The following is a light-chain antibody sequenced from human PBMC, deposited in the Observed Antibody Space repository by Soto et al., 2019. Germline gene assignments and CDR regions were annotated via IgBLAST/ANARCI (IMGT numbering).Light chain of an antibody. V-gene: IGLV2-14*01. CDR1: SSDVGGYNY. J-gene: IGLJ1*01. CDR2: EVS. Sequence: QSALTQPRSVSGSPGQSVTISCTGTSSDVGGYNYVSWYQQHPGKAPKLMIYEVSNRPSGVSNRFSGSKSGNTASLTISGRQAEDEADYYCSSNTSSSSYVFGTGTKVTVL. CDR3: SSNTSSSSYV.